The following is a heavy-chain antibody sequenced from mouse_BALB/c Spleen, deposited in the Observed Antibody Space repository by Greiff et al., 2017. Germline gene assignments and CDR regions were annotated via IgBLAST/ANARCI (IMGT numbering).Heavy chain of an antibody. D-gene: IGHD2-4*01. CDR3: AREYDYDDYAMDY. CDR2: ISNGGGST. V-gene: IGHV5-12-2*01. J-gene: IGHJ4*01. Sequence: DVKLQESGGGLVQPGGSLKLSCAASGFTFSSYTMSWVRQTPEKRLEWVAYISNGGGSTYYPDTVKGRFTISRDNAKNTLYLQMSSLKSEDTAMYYCAREYDYDDYAMDYWGQGTSVTVSS. CDR1: GFTFSSYT.